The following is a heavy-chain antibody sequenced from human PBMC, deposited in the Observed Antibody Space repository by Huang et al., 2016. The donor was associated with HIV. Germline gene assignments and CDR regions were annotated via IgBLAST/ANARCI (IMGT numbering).Heavy chain of an antibody. CDR1: GYSVPTFW. V-gene: IGHV5-51*01. J-gene: IGHJ4*02. CDR2: IYPRDAGT. D-gene: IGHD3-10*01. Sequence: EVQLVQSGAEVKKPGESLKISCKGSGYSVPTFWIGWVRQLPGKGLEWMGIIYPRDAGTTYSPSFEGQVTISADRSASTAYLQWSSLKASDTAMYYCARHVGVYGSASSAFDYWGQGTLVTVSS. CDR3: ARHVGVYGSASSAFDY.